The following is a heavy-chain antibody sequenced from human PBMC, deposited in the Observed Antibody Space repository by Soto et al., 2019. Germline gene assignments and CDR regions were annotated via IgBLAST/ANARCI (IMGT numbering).Heavy chain of an antibody. Sequence: VQLVESGGGLVQPGGSLRLSCAASGFTFSNYWMSWVRQAPGKGLEWVANIKQDGSEKYYVDSVKGRFTISRDNAKNSLYLQMNNLRAEDTAVYYCARDETYYYGSGPVGGQGTLVTVSS. CDR3: ARDETYYYGSGPV. J-gene: IGHJ4*02. V-gene: IGHV3-7*01. CDR1: GFTFSNYW. D-gene: IGHD3-10*01. CDR2: IKQDGSEK.